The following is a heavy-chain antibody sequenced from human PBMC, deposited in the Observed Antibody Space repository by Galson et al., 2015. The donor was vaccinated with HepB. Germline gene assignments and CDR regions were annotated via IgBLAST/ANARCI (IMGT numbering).Heavy chain of an antibody. CDR3: TRRYCSGGSCYGSPFDY. V-gene: IGHV3-73*01. CDR1: GFTFSGSA. J-gene: IGHJ4*02. D-gene: IGHD2-15*01. CDR2: IRSKANSYAT. Sequence: SLRPSCAASGFTFSGSAMHWVRQASGKGLEWVGRIRSKANSYATAYAASVKGRFTISRDDSKNTAYLQMNSLRTEDTAVYYCTRRYCSGGSCYGSPFDYWGQGTLVTVSS.